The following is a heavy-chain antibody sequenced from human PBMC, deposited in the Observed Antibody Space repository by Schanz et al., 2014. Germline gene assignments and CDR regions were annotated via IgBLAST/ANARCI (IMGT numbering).Heavy chain of an antibody. D-gene: IGHD3-10*01. CDR2: IGDDGADK. CDR3: ARDQYYFGSGNPFDI. J-gene: IGHJ3*02. V-gene: IGHV3-7*01. CDR1: GFSFSNYW. Sequence: EVQLVESGGGLVQPGESLRLSCAASGFSFSNYWMSWVRQAPGKGLEWVANIGDDGADKYYLDSVKGRFTISRDTSKNTLYLLLNSLRAEDTAVYYCARDQYYFGSGNPFDIWGQGTMVTVSS.